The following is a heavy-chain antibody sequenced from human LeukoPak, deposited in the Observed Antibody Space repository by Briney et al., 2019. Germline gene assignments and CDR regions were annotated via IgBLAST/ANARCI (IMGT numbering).Heavy chain of an antibody. Sequence: GGSLRLSCAASGFTFSSSWMHWVRQVPGKGLVWVSRINSDGSDTTYADSVKGRFTISRDNSKNTLYLQMNSLRAEDTAVYYCASGDYFDYWGQGTLVTVSS. D-gene: IGHD3-16*01. V-gene: IGHV3-74*01. CDR1: GFTFSSSW. CDR3: ASGDYFDY. J-gene: IGHJ4*02. CDR2: INSDGSDT.